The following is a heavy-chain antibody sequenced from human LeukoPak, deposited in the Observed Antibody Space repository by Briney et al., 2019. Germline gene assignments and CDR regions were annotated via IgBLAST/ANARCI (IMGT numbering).Heavy chain of an antibody. V-gene: IGHV3-30*02. D-gene: IGHD3-9*01. CDR3: AKGLRYFDY. CDR1: GFTFNTYR. J-gene: IGHJ4*02. CDR2: IRYDGATK. Sequence: PGGSLRLSCAASGFTFNTYRMHWVRQAPGKGLEWVAFIRYDGATKYYADYVKGRFIISRDNSKNTLYLQMNSLRAEDTAVYYCAKGLRYFDYWGQGTLVTVSS.